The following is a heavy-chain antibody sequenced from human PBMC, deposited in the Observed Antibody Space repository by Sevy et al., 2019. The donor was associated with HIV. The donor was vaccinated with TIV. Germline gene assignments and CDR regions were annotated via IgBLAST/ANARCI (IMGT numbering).Heavy chain of an antibody. D-gene: IGHD6-13*01. CDR1: GFTFSSYG. Sequence: GGSLRLSCAASGFTFSSYGMHWVRQAPGKGLEWVAVISYDGSNKYYADSVKRRFTISRDNSKNTLYLQMNSLRAEDTAVYYCAKDRIAAALRNWFDPWGQGTLVTVSS. CDR3: AKDRIAAALRNWFDP. V-gene: IGHV3-30*18. J-gene: IGHJ5*02. CDR2: ISYDGSNK.